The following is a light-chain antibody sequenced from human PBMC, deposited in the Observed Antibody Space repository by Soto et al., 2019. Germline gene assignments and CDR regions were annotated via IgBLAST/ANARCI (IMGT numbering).Light chain of an antibody. V-gene: IGLV2-23*01. CDR2: EDI. Sequence: QSVLTQPSSLSGSPGQSITISCTGTSSDIGSYNLVSWYQHHPGKAPKLVLYEDIKRPSGVSNRFSGSKSGNTASLTISGLQAEDEAVYYCCSYVGDVLFGGGTKLTVL. CDR1: SSDIGSYNL. CDR3: CSYVGDVL. J-gene: IGLJ2*01.